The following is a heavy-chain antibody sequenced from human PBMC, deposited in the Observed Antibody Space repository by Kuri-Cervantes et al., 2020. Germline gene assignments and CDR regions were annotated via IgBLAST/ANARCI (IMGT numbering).Heavy chain of an antibody. D-gene: IGHD3-22*01. Sequence: GSLRLSCTVSGDSISGYYWSWIRQPPGKGLEWIGYIYYSGSTNYNPSLKSRVTISIDTSKNQFSLKLSSVTAADTAVYYCARVRFLYYYDSSGGAFDIWGQGTMVTVSS. V-gene: IGHV4-59*01. J-gene: IGHJ3*02. CDR2: IYYSGST. CDR1: GDSISGYY. CDR3: ARVRFLYYYDSSGGAFDI.